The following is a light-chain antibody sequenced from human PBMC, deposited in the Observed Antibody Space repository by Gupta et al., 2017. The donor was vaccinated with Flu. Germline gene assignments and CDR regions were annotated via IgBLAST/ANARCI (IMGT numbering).Light chain of an antibody. V-gene: IGKV3-11*01. J-gene: IGKJ1*01. Sequence: AAPLTSAAGDRSSSTSRASRSVSSYLDWYHQRPGQAPRRLMYEVSNWDTGVPARFSGSGSGTDFTLNITSLEPEDFAVYYCQQSSNWPWTFGQGTKVEI. CDR2: EVS. CDR1: RSVSSY. CDR3: QQSSNWPWT.